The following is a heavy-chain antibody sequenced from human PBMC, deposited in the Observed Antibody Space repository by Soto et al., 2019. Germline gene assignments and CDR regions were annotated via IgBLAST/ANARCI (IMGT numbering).Heavy chain of an antibody. CDR1: GFSLRTSGVG. Sequence: SGPTLVNPTQTLTLTCTFSGFSLRTSGVGVGWIRQPPGKALEWLALIYWDNDKRYSPSLKSRLTITKDTSENQVIPTMTNMDPVDTGKFSCAQIRFGYCCLQAYAPHYYYGVDVWGQGTTITVSS. V-gene: IGHV2-5*02. CDR3: AQIRFGYCCLQAYAPHYYYGVDV. D-gene: IGHD3-22*01. J-gene: IGHJ6*02. CDR2: IYWDNDK.